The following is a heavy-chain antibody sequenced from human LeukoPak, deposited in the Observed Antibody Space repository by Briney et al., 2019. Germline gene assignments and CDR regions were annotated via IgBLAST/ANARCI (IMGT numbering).Heavy chain of an antibody. CDR2: TIPIFGTA. CDR1: GGTFISYA. V-gene: IGHV1-69*13. CDR3: ARDMERNSWTFLYYYYGMDV. J-gene: IGHJ6*02. D-gene: IGHD1/OR15-1a*01. Sequence: GASVKVSCKASGGTFISYAISWVRQAPGQGLEWMGGTIPIFGTANYAQKFQGRVTITADESTSTAYMELSSLRSEDTAVYYCARDMERNSWTFLYYYYGMDVWGQGTTVTVSS.